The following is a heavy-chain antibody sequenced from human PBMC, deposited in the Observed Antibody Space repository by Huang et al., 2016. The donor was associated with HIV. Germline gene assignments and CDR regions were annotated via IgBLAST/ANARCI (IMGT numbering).Heavy chain of an antibody. CDR1: GYTFNTYY. V-gene: IGHV1-2*02. CDR3: ARDWNTYYYDSSDYYPEF. J-gene: IGHJ4*02. D-gene: IGHD3-22*01. CDR2: INPSTGGP. Sequence: QVQLVQSGAEVRKPGASVTLSCKASGYTFNTYYLHWVRQAPGKGREWMGCINPSTGGPSPAQKFQDRVTFTRDTSITTVYMKLGRLRSDDTAVYYCARDWNTYYYDSSDYYPEFWGQGTLVAVSS.